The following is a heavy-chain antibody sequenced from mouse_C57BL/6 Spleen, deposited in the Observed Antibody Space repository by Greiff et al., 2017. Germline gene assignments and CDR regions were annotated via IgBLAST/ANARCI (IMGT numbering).Heavy chain of an antibody. CDR1: GYTFTSYW. V-gene: IGHV1-50*01. D-gene: IGHD1-1*01. J-gene: IGHJ2*01. Sequence: QVQLQQPGAELVKPGASVKLSCKASGYTFTSYWMPWVKQRPGQGLEWIGEIDPSDSYTNYNQKFKGKATLAVDTSSSTAYMQLSSLTSEDSAVYYCARDFTYYGSSYDYFDYWGQGTTLTVSS. CDR2: IDPSDSYT. CDR3: ARDFTYYGSSYDYFDY.